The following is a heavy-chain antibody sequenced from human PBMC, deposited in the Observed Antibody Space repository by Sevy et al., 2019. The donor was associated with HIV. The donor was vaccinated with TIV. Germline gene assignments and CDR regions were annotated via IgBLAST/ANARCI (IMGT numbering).Heavy chain of an antibody. CDR3: VKGDFWSGYSLGWFDP. V-gene: IGHV3-53*01. D-gene: IGHD3-3*01. CDR1: GFTVSSNY. Sequence: GGSLRLSCAASGFTVSSNYMSWVRQAPGKGLEWVSVIYSGGSTYYADSVKGRFTISRDNSKNTLYLQMNSLRAEDTAVYYCVKGDFWSGYSLGWFDPWGQGTLVTVSS. CDR2: IYSGGST. J-gene: IGHJ5*02.